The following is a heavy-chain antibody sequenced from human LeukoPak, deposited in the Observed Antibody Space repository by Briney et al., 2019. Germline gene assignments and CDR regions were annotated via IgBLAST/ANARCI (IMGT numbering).Heavy chain of an antibody. V-gene: IGHV1-46*01. J-gene: IGHJ4*02. CDR2: INPSGGTT. Sequence: ASVKVSCKASGYTFTSYYMHWVRQAPGQGLEWMGMINPSGGTTTYAQKFQGRVTMTRDTSTSTVHMELSSLRSEDTAVYYCARPYSSGWYVLDYWGQGTLVTVSS. CDR1: GYTFTSYY. D-gene: IGHD6-19*01. CDR3: ARPYSSGWYVLDY.